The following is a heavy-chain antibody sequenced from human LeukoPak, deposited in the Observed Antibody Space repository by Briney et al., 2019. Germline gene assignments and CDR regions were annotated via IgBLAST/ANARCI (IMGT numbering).Heavy chain of an antibody. V-gene: IGHV1-2*02. CDR2: INPNSGGT. Sequence: GASVRVSCKASGYTFTGYFMHWVRQAPGQGLEWMGWINPNSGGTNYAQKFQGRVTMTRDTSISTAYMELSSLRSEDTAVYYCARGPRGGYYAFDYWGQGTLVTVSS. J-gene: IGHJ4*02. D-gene: IGHD3-22*01. CDR1: GYTFTGYF. CDR3: ARGPRGGYYAFDY.